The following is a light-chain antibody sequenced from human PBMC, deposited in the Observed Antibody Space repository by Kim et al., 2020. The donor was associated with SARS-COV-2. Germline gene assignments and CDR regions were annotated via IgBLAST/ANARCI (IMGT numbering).Light chain of an antibody. Sequence: PGQSITIVCIGTSSDVGTYDLVSWYQQHPGKAPKLMIYEVTKRPSGVSNRFSGSKSGNTASLTISGLQAEDEADYYCCSYAGSGLVFGTGTKVTVL. J-gene: IGLJ1*01. V-gene: IGLV2-23*02. CDR2: EVT. CDR1: SSDVGTYDL. CDR3: CSYAGSGLV.